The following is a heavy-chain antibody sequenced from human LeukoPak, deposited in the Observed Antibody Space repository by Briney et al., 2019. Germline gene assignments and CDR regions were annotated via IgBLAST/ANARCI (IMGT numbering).Heavy chain of an antibody. Sequence: GESLRLSCAASGFTFSSYAMSCVRHPPGRGLEWGSAISGSGGSTYYAHSVKSRFTISRDNSKNTLYLQMNSLRVEDTAVYYCAKSSNYFDYWGQRTLVTVSS. V-gene: IGHV3-23*01. J-gene: IGHJ4*02. CDR2: ISGSGGST. CDR3: AKSSNYFDY. CDR1: GFTFSSYA.